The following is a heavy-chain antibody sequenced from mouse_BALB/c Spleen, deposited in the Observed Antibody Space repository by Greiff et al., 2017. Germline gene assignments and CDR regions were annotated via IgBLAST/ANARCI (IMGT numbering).Heavy chain of an antibody. J-gene: IGHJ4*01. CDR2: INPDSSTI. CDR3: ARRGYGSGYYYAMDY. Sequence: EVKLLESGGGLVQPGGSLKLSCAASGFDFSRYWMSWVRQAPGKGLEWIGEINPDSSTINYTPSLKDKFIISRDNAKNTLYLQMSKVRSEDTALYYCARRGYGSGYYYAMDYWGQGTSVTVSS. CDR1: GFDFSRYW. V-gene: IGHV4-1*02. D-gene: IGHD1-2*01.